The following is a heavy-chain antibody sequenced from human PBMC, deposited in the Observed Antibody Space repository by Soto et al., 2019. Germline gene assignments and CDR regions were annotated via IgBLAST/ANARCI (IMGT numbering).Heavy chain of an antibody. D-gene: IGHD6-19*01. CDR1: GGSISTYY. CDR2: IYYSGST. V-gene: IGHV4-59*01. Sequence: PSETLSLTCTVSGGSISTYYWSWIRQPPGKGLEWIGYIYYSGSTSYNPSLRSRVTISVDTSKNQFSLKLRSVTAADTAVYYCASDRSSGWDQGYGMDVWGQGTTVTVSS. J-gene: IGHJ6*02. CDR3: ASDRSSGWDQGYGMDV.